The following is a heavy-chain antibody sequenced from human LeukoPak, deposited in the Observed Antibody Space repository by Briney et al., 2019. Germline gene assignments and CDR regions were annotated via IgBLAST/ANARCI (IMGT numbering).Heavy chain of an antibody. CDR2: FDPEDGET. CDR1: GYTLTELS. V-gene: IGHV1-24*01. CDR3: ATQQLVRFVLRFQH. Sequence: GAPVKPSCKVSGYTLTELSMHWVRQSPGKGLEWMGRFDPEDGETIYAQKFQGRVTMTEDTSTNTAYMELSSLRSEDTAVYYCATQQLVRFVLRFQHWVQGTLATVSS. D-gene: IGHD6-13*01. J-gene: IGHJ1*01.